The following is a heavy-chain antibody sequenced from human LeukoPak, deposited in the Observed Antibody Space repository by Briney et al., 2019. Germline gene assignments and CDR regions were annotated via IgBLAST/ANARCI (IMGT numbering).Heavy chain of an antibody. CDR3: ARDSGGGVVDY. CDR1: GGSISSNY. J-gene: IGHJ4*02. CDR2: IYNSGST. D-gene: IGHD6-19*01. V-gene: IGHV4-59*01. Sequence: PSETLSLTCTVSGGSISSNYWSWIRQPTGKGLEWIGYIYNSGSTNYNPSLKSRVTISVDTSKNQFSLKLSSVTAADTAVYYCARDSGGGVVDYWGQGTLVTVSS.